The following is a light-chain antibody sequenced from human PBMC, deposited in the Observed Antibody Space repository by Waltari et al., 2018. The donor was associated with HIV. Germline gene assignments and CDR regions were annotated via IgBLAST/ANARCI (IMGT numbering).Light chain of an antibody. CDR1: SSAVGGYNY. J-gene: IGLJ3*02. Sequence: QSALTQPPSASGSPGQSFTLSCPGTSSAVGGYNYVSWYQQHPGKAPKLMIYEVSKRPSGVPDRFSGSKSGNTASLTVSGLQAEDEADYYCNSYAGSNNWVFGGGTKLTVL. CDR2: EVS. V-gene: IGLV2-8*01. CDR3: NSYAGSNNWV.